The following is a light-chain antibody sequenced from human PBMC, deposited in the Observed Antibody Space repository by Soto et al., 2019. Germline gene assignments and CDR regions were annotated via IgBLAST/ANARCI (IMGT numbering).Light chain of an antibody. CDR1: QAVSSIL. V-gene: IGKV3-20*01. J-gene: IGKJ4*01. CDR3: QQHGTSPI. Sequence: EVVLTQSPGTLSLSPGERATLSCRASQAVSSILLAWYQQKPGQAPRLLIYGASSRATGIPERFSGSGSGTDFTLTVSRLEPEDFAVYYCQQHGTSPIFGGGTKVEIK. CDR2: GAS.